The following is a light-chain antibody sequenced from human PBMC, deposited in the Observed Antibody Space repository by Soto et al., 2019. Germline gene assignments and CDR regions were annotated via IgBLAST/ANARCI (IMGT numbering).Light chain of an antibody. CDR3: AAWDDSLNAFYV. Sequence: QSVLTQPPSVSGAPGQRVTISCTGSSSNIGAGYDVHWYQQLPGTAPKLLIYGNSNRPSGVPDRFSGSKSGTSVSLAITGLQAEDEADYYCAAWDDSLNAFYVFGTGTKVTVL. V-gene: IGLV1-40*01. CDR2: GNS. CDR1: SSNIGAGYD. J-gene: IGLJ1*01.